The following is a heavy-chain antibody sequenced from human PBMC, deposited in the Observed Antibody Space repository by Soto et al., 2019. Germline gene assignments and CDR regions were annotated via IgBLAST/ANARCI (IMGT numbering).Heavy chain of an antibody. J-gene: IGHJ5*02. CDR3: ARLDSSGYYSPFWFDP. Sequence: QVQLVQSGAEVKKPGSSVKVSCKASGGTFSSYAISWVRQAPGQGLEWMGGIIPIFGTANYAQKFQGRVTITADESTSTAYMELSSLRSEDTAVFYCARLDSSGYYSPFWFDPWGQGTLVTVSS. V-gene: IGHV1-69*01. CDR2: IIPIFGTA. CDR1: GGTFSSYA. D-gene: IGHD3-22*01.